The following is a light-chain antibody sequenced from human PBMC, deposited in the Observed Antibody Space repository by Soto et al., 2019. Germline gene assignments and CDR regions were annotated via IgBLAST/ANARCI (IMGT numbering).Light chain of an antibody. V-gene: IGKV1-5*01. CDR3: QQYNTSSIT. J-gene: IGKJ5*01. Sequence: DIHMTQSPSSLSSSLVDRVTITCRASQSISSYLNWYQQKPGKAPTLLIYDASTLERGVPSRFSGTGSGTEFTLSIDSLQPDDFATYYCQQYNTSSITFGQGTRLEI. CDR1: QSISSY. CDR2: DAS.